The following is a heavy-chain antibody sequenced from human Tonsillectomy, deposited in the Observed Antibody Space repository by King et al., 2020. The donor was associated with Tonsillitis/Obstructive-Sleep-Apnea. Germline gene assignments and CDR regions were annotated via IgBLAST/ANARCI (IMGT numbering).Heavy chain of an antibody. D-gene: IGHD6-13*01. CDR3: TTRGVAAAGSLGGY. CDR1: GFTFSNAW. V-gene: IGHV3-15*01. J-gene: IGHJ4*02. Sequence: VQLVESGGGLVKPGGSLRLSCAASGFTFSNAWMSWVRQAPGKGLEWVGRIISKTDGGTTEYAAPVKGRFTISRDDSKNTLYLQMNSLKTEDTAIYYCTTRGVAAAGSLGGYWGQGTLVTVSS. CDR2: IISKTDGGTT.